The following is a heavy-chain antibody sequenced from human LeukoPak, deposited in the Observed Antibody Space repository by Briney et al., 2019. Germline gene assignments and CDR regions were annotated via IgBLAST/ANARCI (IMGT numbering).Heavy chain of an antibody. CDR1: GHSFCDYD. CDR3: TRDTGTTGEVNFDL. CDR2: IYTRGST. J-gene: IGHJ5*02. V-gene: IGHV4-4*07. D-gene: IGHD4-17*01. Sequence: KTSETLSLTCTVSGHSFCDYDWRWIRQPGGKGVEGIGRIYTRGSTTDNRSRKRRVTISVEKCKNQFSLNLMSVEAAGTAMYYCTRDTGTTGEVNFDLWGQGTLVTVSS.